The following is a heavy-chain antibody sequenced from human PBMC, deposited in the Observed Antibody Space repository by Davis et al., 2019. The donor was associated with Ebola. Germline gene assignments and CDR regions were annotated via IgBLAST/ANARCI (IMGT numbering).Heavy chain of an antibody. CDR2: ISWDGGST. V-gene: IGHV3-43D*03. CDR3: AKDTASGENYYYMDV. CDR1: GFTFDDYA. J-gene: IGHJ6*03. Sequence: GESLKISCAASGFTFDDYAMHWVRQAPGKGLEWVSLISWDGGSTYYADSVKGRFTISRDNSKNSLYLQMNSLRAEDTALYYCAKDTASGENYYYMDVWGKGTTVTVSS. D-gene: IGHD7-27*01.